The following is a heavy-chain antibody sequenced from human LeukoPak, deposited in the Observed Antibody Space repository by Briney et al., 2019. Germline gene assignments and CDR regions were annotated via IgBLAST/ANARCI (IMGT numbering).Heavy chain of an antibody. CDR2: ISWDGGST. CDR1: GFTFDDYA. V-gene: IGHV3-43D*03. Sequence: GGSLRLSCAASGFTFDDYAMHWVRQAPGKGLEWVSLISWDGGSTYYADSVKGRFTISRDNAKNSLYLQMNSLRAEDTAVYYCARDDLLDFWGQGTLVTVSS. CDR3: ARDDLLDF. J-gene: IGHJ4*02.